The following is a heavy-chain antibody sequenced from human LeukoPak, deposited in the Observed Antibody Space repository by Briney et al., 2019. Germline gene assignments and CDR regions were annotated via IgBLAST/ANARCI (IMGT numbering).Heavy chain of an antibody. V-gene: IGHV3-53*01. J-gene: IGHJ4*02. CDR3: ARGLTGD. Sequence: TGGSLRLSCAASGFTFSGYTLNWVRQAPGKGLEWVSVIYSGGSTYYADSVKGRFTISRDNSKNTLYLQMNSLRAEDTAVYYCARGLTGDWGQGTLVTVSS. CDR1: GFTFSGYT. D-gene: IGHD7-27*01. CDR2: IYSGGST.